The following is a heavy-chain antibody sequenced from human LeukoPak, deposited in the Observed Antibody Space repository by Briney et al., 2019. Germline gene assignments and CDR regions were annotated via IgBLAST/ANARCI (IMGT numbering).Heavy chain of an antibody. D-gene: IGHD6-19*01. V-gene: IGHV3-7*01. CDR1: GFTFSNAW. CDR3: ARGHWLDSFDY. J-gene: IGHJ4*02. Sequence: WGSLRLSCAASGFTFSNAWMSWVRQAPGKGLEWVANIKQDGSEKYYVDSVKDRFTISRDNANNSLYLQMNSLRAEDTAVYYCARGHWLDSFDYWGQGTLVTVSS. CDR2: IKQDGSEK.